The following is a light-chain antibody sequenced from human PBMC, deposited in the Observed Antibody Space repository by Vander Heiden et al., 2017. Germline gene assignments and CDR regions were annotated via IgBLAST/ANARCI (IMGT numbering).Light chain of an antibody. CDR3: GTWDSSLSAGV. CDR2: DNN. V-gene: IGLV1-51*01. CDR1: SSTLGHNS. J-gene: IGLJ2*01. Sequence: TCSRRSSTLGHNSVSCYPQLPGTAPKLLIYDNNKRPSGIPDRFSGSKSGTSATLGITGIQTGDEAEYYCGTWDSSLSAGVFGGGTKLTVL.